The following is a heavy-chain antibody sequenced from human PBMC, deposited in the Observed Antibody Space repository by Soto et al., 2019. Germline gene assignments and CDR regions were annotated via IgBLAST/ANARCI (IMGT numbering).Heavy chain of an antibody. D-gene: IGHD2-15*01. CDR3: ARGFQGVVVAASFDP. CDR2: INPSGGST. Sequence: QVQLVQSGAEVKKPGASVKVSCKASGYTFTSYYMHWVRQAPGQGLEWMGIINPSGGSTSYAQKFQGRVTMTRDTSTSTVYMELSSLRAEDTAVYYCARGFQGVVVAASFDPCGKGTLVTVSS. V-gene: IGHV1-46*01. CDR1: GYTFTSYY. J-gene: IGHJ5*02.